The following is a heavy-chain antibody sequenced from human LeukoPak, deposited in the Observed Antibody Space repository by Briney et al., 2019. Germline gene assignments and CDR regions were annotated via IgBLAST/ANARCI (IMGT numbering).Heavy chain of an antibody. CDR1: GYTFTSYG. CDR3: ARAWGDSGYDYDAFDI. J-gene: IGHJ3*02. V-gene: IGHV1-18*01. Sequence: ASVKVSCKASGYTFTSYGISWVRQAPGQGLEWMGWISAYNGNTNYAQKFQGRVTITADESTSTAYMELSSLRSEDTAVYYCARAWGDSGYDYDAFDIWGQGTMVTVSS. CDR2: ISAYNGNT. D-gene: IGHD5-12*01.